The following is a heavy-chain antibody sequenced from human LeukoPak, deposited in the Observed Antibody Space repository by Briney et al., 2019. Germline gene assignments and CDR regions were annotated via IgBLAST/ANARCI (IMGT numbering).Heavy chain of an antibody. D-gene: IGHD2-15*01. V-gene: IGHV1-2*02. CDR3: ARSRVCGGSCFNWFDP. CDR1: GYTFTGYY. J-gene: IGHJ5*02. CDR2: INPNSGGT. Sequence: ASVKVSCKASGYTFTGYYMHWVRQAPGQGLEWMGWINPNSGGTNYAQKFQGRVTMTRDTSISTAYMELSRLRSDDTAVYYCARSRVCGGSCFNWFDPWGQGTLVTVSS.